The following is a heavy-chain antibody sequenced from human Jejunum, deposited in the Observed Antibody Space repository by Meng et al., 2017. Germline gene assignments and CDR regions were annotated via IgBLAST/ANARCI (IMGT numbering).Heavy chain of an antibody. Sequence: GESLKISCAGSGFSFSSYQLNWVRQAPGQGLEWLSYISENGENIYYADSMKGRLTVSRYKAKNTLYLQLNSLRVEDMGVYYCARSRVRGVPGYWGRGTLVTVSS. CDR1: GFSFSSYQ. CDR3: ARSRVRGVPGY. D-gene: IGHD3-10*02. CDR2: ISENGENI. J-gene: IGHJ4*02. V-gene: IGHV3-48*03.